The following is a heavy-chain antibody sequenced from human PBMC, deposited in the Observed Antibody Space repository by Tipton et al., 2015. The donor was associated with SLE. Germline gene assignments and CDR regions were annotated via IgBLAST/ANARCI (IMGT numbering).Heavy chain of an antibody. CDR3: AKAVAGFFDY. J-gene: IGHJ4*02. D-gene: IGHD6-19*01. Sequence: GSLRLSCAVSGGSISSSNWWSWVRQPPGKGLEWIGEIYHSGSTNYNPSLKSRVTISVDKSKNQFSRKLSSVTAADTAVYYCAKAVAGFFDYWGQGTLVTVSS. CDR2: IYHSGST. CDR1: GGSISSSNW. V-gene: IGHV4-4*02.